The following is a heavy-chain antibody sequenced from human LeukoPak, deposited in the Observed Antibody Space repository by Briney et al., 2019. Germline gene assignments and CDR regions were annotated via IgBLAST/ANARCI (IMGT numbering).Heavy chain of an antibody. CDR3: ARALMTRSSHFDI. J-gene: IGHJ3*02. CDR1: GFTFSSYA. V-gene: IGHV3-7*01. CDR2: IKQDGSEK. Sequence: GGSLRLSCAASGFTFSSYAMSWVRQAPGKGLEWVANIKQDGSEKYYVDSVKGRFTISRDNAKNSLYLQMNSLRAEDTAVYYCARALMTRSSHFDIWGQGTMVTVSS. D-gene: IGHD3-16*01.